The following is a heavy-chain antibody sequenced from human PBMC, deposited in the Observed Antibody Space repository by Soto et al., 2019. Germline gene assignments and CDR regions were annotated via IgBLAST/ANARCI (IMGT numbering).Heavy chain of an antibody. D-gene: IGHD4-17*01. CDR3: AIFVSVTAMEGYTWFDP. Sequence: WGSLRLSCAASGFTFSSYNMNWVRQAPGKGLEWVSSISSSNSYIYYADSVKSRFTISRDNAKNSLYLQMNSLRAEDTAVYYCAIFVSVTAMEGYTWFDPRGQGTTVNASS. V-gene: IGHV3-21*01. CDR1: GFTFSSYN. CDR2: ISSSNSYI. J-gene: IGHJ5*02.